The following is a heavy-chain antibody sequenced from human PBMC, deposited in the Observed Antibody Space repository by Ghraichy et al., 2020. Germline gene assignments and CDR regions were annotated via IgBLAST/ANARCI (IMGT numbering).Heavy chain of an antibody. J-gene: IGHJ5*02. Sequence: GGSLRLSCAASGFTFSSYGMHWVRQAPGKGLEWVAFIRYDGSNKYYADSVKGRFTISRDNSKNTLYLQMNSLRAEDTAVYYCAKVHSSSWRWFDPWGQGTLVTVSS. D-gene: IGHD6-13*01. CDR2: IRYDGSNK. V-gene: IGHV3-30*02. CDR3: AKVHSSSWRWFDP. CDR1: GFTFSSYG.